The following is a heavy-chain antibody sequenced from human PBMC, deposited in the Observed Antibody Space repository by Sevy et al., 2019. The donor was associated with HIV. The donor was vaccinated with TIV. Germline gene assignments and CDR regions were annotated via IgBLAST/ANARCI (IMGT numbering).Heavy chain of an antibody. V-gene: IGHV3-49*04. CDR1: GFNLGDYA. CDR2: MSSRAFAGTT. J-gene: IGHJ4*02. Sequence: GGSLRLSCSTSGFNLGDYAMSWVRQSPGKGLEWVGFMSSRAFAGTTEYAASGKGRFTISTDDSKARAHLKMNSLGAEDTGVYYCIRSSKLGYTAMVPDYWGQGTLVTVSS. CDR3: IRSSKLGYTAMVPDY. D-gene: IGHD5-18*01.